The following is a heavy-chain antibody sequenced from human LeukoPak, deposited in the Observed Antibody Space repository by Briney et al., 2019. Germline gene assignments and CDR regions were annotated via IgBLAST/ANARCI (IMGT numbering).Heavy chain of an antibody. Sequence: SETLSLTCTVSGGSISSGSYYWSWIRQPAGKGLERIGRIYTSGSTNYNPSLKSRVTISVDTSKNQFSLKLSSVTAADTAVYYCARGPRYDFWSGYYWGYFDYWGQGTLVTVSS. J-gene: IGHJ4*02. CDR1: GGSISSGSYY. CDR3: ARGPRYDFWSGYYWGYFDY. D-gene: IGHD3-3*01. CDR2: IYTSGST. V-gene: IGHV4-61*02.